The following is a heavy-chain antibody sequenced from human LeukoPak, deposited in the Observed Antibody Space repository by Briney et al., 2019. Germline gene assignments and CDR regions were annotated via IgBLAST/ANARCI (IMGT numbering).Heavy chain of an antibody. Sequence: GGSLRLSCAASGFTFSSYGMRWVRQAPGKGPEWVAVIWYDGSNKYYADSVKGRFTISRDNSKNTLYLQINSLRAEDTAVYYCARDSDSSGASFDYWGQGTLVTVSS. CDR1: GFTFSSYG. CDR3: ARDSDSSGASFDY. V-gene: IGHV3-33*01. CDR2: IWYDGSNK. J-gene: IGHJ4*02. D-gene: IGHD3-22*01.